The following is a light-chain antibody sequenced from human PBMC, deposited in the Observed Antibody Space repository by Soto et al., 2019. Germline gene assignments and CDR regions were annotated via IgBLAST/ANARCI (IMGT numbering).Light chain of an antibody. Sequence: EIVLTQSPGTLSLSPGERATLSCRASQSVSSSYLAWYQQKPGQAPRLLIYGASSRATGIPDRFSGSGSGTDFTRTISRLEPEDFAVYYCQHSWTFGQGTKLEIK. J-gene: IGKJ2*02. CDR1: QSVSSSY. CDR3: QHSWT. CDR2: GAS. V-gene: IGKV3-20*01.